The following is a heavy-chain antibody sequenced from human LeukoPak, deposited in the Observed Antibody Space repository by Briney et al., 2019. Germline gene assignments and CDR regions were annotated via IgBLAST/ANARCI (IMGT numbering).Heavy chain of an antibody. CDR2: IYHSGST. CDR1: GGSISSSYW. V-gene: IGHV4-4*02. J-gene: IGHJ4*02. Sequence: PSETLSLTCGVSGGSISSSYWWSWVRQPPGKGLEWIGEIYHSGSTNYNPSLKSRVTISMDKSKNQFSLNLSSLTAADTAVYYCARALYDSSGPPIDLDYWGQGTLVTVSS. D-gene: IGHD3-22*01. CDR3: ARALYDSSGPPIDLDY.